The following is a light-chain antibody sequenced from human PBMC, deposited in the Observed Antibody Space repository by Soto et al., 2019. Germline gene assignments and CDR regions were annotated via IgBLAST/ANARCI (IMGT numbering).Light chain of an antibody. J-gene: IGLJ1*01. CDR3: SSRTSTSTRV. Sequence: QSVLTQPASVSGFPGQSITISCTGTTSDVGGYNSVSWYQQHPGKAPELMIYDVSNRPSGISYRFSGSKSGNTASLTISGLQAEDEADYYCSSRTSTSTRVFGTGTKVTV. CDR1: TSDVGGYNS. V-gene: IGLV2-14*01. CDR2: DVS.